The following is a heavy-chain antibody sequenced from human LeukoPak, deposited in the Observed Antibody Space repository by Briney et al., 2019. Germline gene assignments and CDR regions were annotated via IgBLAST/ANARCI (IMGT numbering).Heavy chain of an antibody. CDR2: ISGSGGST. CDR3: ARGGPAAGRFDY. CDR1: GFIFSSYA. V-gene: IGHV3-23*01. D-gene: IGHD6-13*01. Sequence: PGGSLRLSCAASGFIFSSYAMSWVRQAPGKGLEWVSGISGSGGSTYYADSVKGRFTISRDNSKNTLYLQMNSLRAEDTAVYYCARGGPAAGRFDYWGQGTLVTVSS. J-gene: IGHJ4*02.